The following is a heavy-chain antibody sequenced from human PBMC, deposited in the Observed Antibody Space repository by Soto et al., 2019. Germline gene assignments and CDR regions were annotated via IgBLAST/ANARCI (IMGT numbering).Heavy chain of an antibody. CDR1: GFTFSSYE. D-gene: IGHD4-17*01. Sequence: EVQLVESGGGLVQPGGSLRLSCAASGFTFSSYEMNWVRQAPGKGLEWVSYISSSGSTIYYADSAKGRFTISRDNAKNSLYLQMNSLRAEDTAVYYCARVPTTVTPDWGQGTLVTVSS. CDR3: ARVPTTVTPD. J-gene: IGHJ4*02. CDR2: ISSSGSTI. V-gene: IGHV3-48*03.